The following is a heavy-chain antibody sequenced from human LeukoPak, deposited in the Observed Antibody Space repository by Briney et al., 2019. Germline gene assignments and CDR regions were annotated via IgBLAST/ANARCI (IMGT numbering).Heavy chain of an antibody. Sequence: GGSLRLSCAASGFTFSSYAMSWVRQAPGKGLEWVSAISGSGGSTDYADSVKGRFTISRDNSKNTLYLQMNSLRAEDTAVYYCAKDPRRLWFGELNSYFDYWGQGTLVTVSS. V-gene: IGHV3-23*01. CDR3: AKDPRRLWFGELNSYFDY. D-gene: IGHD3-10*01. CDR1: GFTFSSYA. J-gene: IGHJ4*02. CDR2: ISGSGGST.